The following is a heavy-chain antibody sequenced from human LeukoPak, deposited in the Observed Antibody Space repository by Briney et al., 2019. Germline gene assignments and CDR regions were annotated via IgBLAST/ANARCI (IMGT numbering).Heavy chain of an antibody. J-gene: IGHJ6*02. CDR3: TRDHGLDV. CDR1: GFTFSSYW. Sequence: GESLRLSCAASGFTFSSYWMSWVRQAPGKGLMWDSQINSDGSATSCADPVKGRCTISRDNAKNMLYLEMNSLRVEDTAVYFCTRDHGLDVWGQGTTVTVSS. CDR2: INSDGSAT. V-gene: IGHV3-74*01.